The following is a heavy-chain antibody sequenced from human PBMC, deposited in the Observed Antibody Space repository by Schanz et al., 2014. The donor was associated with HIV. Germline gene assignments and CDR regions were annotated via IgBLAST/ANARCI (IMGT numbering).Heavy chain of an antibody. CDR2: INDSGST. V-gene: IGHV4-34*02. CDR3: ARGPSGGLTPSRGMDV. Sequence: QVQLQQWGAGLLKPSETLSLTCAVYGGSFSNYYWSWIRQPPGKGLEWIGDINDSGSTNYNPSLKSRVTMSADTSKNQFPLKLSSVTAADTAVYYCARGPSGGLTPSRGMDVWGQGTTVTVSS. J-gene: IGHJ6*02. D-gene: IGHD1-26*01. CDR1: GGSFSNYY.